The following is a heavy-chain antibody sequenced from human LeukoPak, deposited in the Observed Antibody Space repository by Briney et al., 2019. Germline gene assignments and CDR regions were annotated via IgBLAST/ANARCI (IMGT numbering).Heavy chain of an antibody. Sequence: GGSLRLSCAASGFSLSTYWMSWVRQAPGKGLEWVANIKQDESEKDYVDSLKGRFTISRDNDKNLLYLQMNSLRVEDTAVYYCARDSVGYSSGWFEKWGQGTLVTVSS. CDR3: ARDSVGYSSGWFEK. V-gene: IGHV3-7*01. D-gene: IGHD6-19*01. J-gene: IGHJ4*02. CDR2: IKQDESEK. CDR1: GFSLSTYW.